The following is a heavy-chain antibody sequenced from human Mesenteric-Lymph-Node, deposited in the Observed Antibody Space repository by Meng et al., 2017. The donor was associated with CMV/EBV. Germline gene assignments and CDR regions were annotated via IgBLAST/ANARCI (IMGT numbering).Heavy chain of an antibody. CDR1: GFTFSSYS. D-gene: IGHD4-23*01. J-gene: IGHJ4*02. CDR2: ISSSSSYI. V-gene: IGHV3-21*01. Sequence: ETLSLTCAASGFTFSSYSMNWVRQAPGKGLEWVSSISSSSSYIYYADSVKGRFTISRDNAKNSLYLQMNSLRAEDTAVYYCARSPYGGPLGYWGQGTLVTVSS. CDR3: ARSPYGGPLGY.